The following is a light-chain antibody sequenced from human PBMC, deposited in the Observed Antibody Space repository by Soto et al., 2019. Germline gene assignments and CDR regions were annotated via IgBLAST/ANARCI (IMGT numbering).Light chain of an antibody. V-gene: IGLV2-14*01. CDR3: GSYTSSSTLYV. Sequence: QSALTQPASVSGSPGQSITISCTGTSSDVGGSNHVSWYQQHPGKAPKLMIYDVSNRPSGVSNRFSGSKSGNTASLTISGLQAEDEADYYCGSYTSSSTLYVFGTGTKVTVL. CDR2: DVS. CDR1: SSDVGGSNH. J-gene: IGLJ1*01.